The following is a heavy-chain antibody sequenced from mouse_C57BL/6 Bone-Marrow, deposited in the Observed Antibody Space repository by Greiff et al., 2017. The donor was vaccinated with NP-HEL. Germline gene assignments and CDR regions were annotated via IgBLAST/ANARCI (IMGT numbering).Heavy chain of an antibody. V-gene: IGHV3-6*01. Sequence: DVHLVESGPGLVKPSQSLSLTCSVTGYSITSGYYWNWIRQFPGNKLEWMGYISYDGSNNYNPSLKNRISITRDTSKNQFFLKLNSVTTEDTATYYCARDNWAWFAYWGQGTLVTVSA. CDR3: ARDNWAWFAY. CDR1: GYSITSGYY. CDR2: ISYDGSN. J-gene: IGHJ3*01. D-gene: IGHD4-1*01.